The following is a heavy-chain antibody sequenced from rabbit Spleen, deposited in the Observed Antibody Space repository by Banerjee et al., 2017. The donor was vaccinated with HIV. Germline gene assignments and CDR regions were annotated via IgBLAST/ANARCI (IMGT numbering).Heavy chain of an antibody. CDR1: GVSFSDKDV. Sequence: EQLEESGGGLVKPEGSLTLTCEASGVSFSDKDVMCWVRQAPGKGLEWIGYIDPVFGITYYANWVSGRSSISRENAQNTVFLQMTSLTAADTATYFCARDGAGGSYFALWGQGTLVTVS. V-gene: IGHV1S45*01. CDR3: ARDGAGGSYFAL. D-gene: IGHD8-1*01. J-gene: IGHJ4*01. CDR2: IDPVFGIT.